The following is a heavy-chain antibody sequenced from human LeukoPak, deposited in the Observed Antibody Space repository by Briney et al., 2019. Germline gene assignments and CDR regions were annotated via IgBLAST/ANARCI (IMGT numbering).Heavy chain of an antibody. V-gene: IGHV4-4*07. CDR3: ATVAVIRGVTYFDY. J-gene: IGHJ4*02. Sequence: SETLSLTCTVSGGSISTYHWSWIRQPAGKGLEWIGRIYTSGSTTYNPSLESRVTISVDTSKNQFSLKLRSVTAADTAVYYCATVAVIRGVTYFDYWGQGTLVTVSS. CDR2: IYTSGST. CDR1: GGSISTYH. D-gene: IGHD3-10*01.